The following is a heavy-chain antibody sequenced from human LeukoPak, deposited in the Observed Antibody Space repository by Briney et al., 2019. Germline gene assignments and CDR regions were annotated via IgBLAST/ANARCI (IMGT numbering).Heavy chain of an antibody. J-gene: IGHJ4*02. D-gene: IGHD6-19*01. CDR1: GFTFSSYA. V-gene: IGHV3-23*01. CDR3: AKAFSSGWYMGGFDY. CDR2: ISGSGGST. Sequence: GGSLRLSCAASGFTFSSYAMSWVRQAPGKGLEWVSAISGSGGSTYYADSVKGRFTISRDNSKNTLYLQMNSLRAEDTAVYYCAKAFSSGWYMGGFDYWGQGTLVTVSS.